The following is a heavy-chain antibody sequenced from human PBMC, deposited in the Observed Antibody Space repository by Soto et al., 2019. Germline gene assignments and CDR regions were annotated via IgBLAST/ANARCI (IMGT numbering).Heavy chain of an antibody. Sequence: EVQLVESGGGLVKPGGSLRLSCAASGFTFSSYSMNWVRQAPGKGLEWVSSISSSSSYIYYADSVKGRFTISRDNAKNSLYLQMNSLRAEDTAVYYCARVGLAAAVGYYDYGMDVWGQGTTVTVSS. CDR3: ARVGLAAAVGYYDYGMDV. CDR2: ISSSSSYI. J-gene: IGHJ6*02. V-gene: IGHV3-21*01. CDR1: GFTFSSYS. D-gene: IGHD6-13*01.